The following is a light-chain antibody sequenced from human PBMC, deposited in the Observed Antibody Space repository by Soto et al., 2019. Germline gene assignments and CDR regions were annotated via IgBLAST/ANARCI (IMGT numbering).Light chain of an antibody. CDR3: QQYNSLWT. CDR1: QSISSW. CDR2: KAS. J-gene: IGKJ1*01. V-gene: IGKV1-5*03. Sequence: DIQMTQSPSTLSASVGDRVTITCRASQSISSWLAWYQQKPGKAPKLLIYKASSLESGVPSRFSGSGSGTEFTLNISSLQPNDFATYYCQQYNSLWTFGKGTKVEIK.